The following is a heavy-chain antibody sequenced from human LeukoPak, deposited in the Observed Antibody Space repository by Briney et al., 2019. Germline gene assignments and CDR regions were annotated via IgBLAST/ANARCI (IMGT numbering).Heavy chain of an antibody. CDR2: IIPIFGTA. D-gene: IGHD3-10*01. Sequence: SVKVSCKASGGTFSSYAISWVRQAPGQGLEWMGGIIPIFGTANYAQKFQGRVTITADESTSTAYMELSSLRSEDTAVYYCARETKGGELWFDPWGQGTLVTVSS. CDR1: GGTFSSYA. CDR3: ARETKGGELWFDP. V-gene: IGHV1-69*13. J-gene: IGHJ5*02.